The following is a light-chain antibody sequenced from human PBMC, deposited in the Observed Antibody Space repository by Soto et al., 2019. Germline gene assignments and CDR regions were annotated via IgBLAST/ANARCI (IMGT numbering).Light chain of an antibody. Sequence: ESVLTQSPGTLSLSPGEKATLSCRASQTVSASYLAWYQQKPGKAPRLLIYGATNRATGIPARCSGSGYGTDFTLTISSLEPEDFAVYYCQQCYNWPQWTSGQGTKVDIK. V-gene: IGKV3-11*01. CDR1: QTVSASY. J-gene: IGKJ1*01. CDR3: QQCYNWPQWT. CDR2: GAT.